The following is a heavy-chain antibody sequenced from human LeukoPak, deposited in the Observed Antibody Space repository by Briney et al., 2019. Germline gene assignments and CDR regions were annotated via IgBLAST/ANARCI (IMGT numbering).Heavy chain of an antibody. V-gene: IGHV4-4*02. CDR1: GGSISSSNW. CDR3: ARVLLSNYDFWSGYSNWFDP. Sequence: PSGTLSLTCAVSGGSISSSNWWSWVRQPPGKGLEWIGEIYHSGSTNYNPSLKSRVTISVDKSKNQFSLKLSSVTAADTAVYYCARVLLSNYDFWSGYSNWFDPWGQGTLVTVSS. CDR2: IYHSGST. J-gene: IGHJ5*02. D-gene: IGHD3-3*01.